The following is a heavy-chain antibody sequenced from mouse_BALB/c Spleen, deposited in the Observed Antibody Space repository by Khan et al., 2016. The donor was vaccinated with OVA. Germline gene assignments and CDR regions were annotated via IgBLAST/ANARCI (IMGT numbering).Heavy chain of an antibody. CDR2: ISSDGDYT. D-gene: IGHD4-1*01. Sequence: EVELVESGGDLVKSGGSLKLSYAASGFTFSPYSMSWVRQTPDKRLEWVATISSDGDYTYYPDSVKGRFNISRDNAKNTLYLQMSTLKSEDTAMYYCATHLTGSFAYWGQGTLVTVSA. J-gene: IGHJ3*01. CDR3: ATHLTGSFAY. CDR1: GFTFSPYS. V-gene: IGHV5-6*01.